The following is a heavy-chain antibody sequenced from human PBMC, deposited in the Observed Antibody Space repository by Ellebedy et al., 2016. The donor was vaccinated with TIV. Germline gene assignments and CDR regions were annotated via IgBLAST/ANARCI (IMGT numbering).Heavy chain of an antibody. D-gene: IGHD3-22*01. V-gene: IGHV3-30*18. Sequence: GESLKISCAVSGLTFSGYAMHWVRQAPGKGLEWVAVISSDGSNKYYADSVKGRFTISRDNSKNTLSLQMNSLRAEDTAVYYCAKETWESSGYYIDYWGQGTRVTVST. CDR2: ISSDGSNK. J-gene: IGHJ4*02. CDR1: GLTFSGYA. CDR3: AKETWESSGYYIDY.